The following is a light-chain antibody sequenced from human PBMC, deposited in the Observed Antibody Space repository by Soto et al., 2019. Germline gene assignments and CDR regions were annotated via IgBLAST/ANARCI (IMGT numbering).Light chain of an antibody. J-gene: IGLJ2*01. CDR1: SSDISAYNF. V-gene: IGLV2-14*03. Sequence: QSVLTQPASVSGSPGQSVTISCTGTSSDISAYNFVSWYQQHPGKAPKLMLYDVNIRPSGVSNGFSGSKSDNTASLTISGLQAEDESDYYCTSWTTSTTMIFGGGTTVTVL. CDR3: TSWTTSTTMI. CDR2: DVN.